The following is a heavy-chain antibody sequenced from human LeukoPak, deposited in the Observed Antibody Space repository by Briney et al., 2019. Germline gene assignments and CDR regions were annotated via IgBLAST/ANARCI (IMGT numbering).Heavy chain of an antibody. D-gene: IGHD4-17*01. CDR2: INTNTENP. CDR1: GYTFTSYA. CDR3: ARGPFDYGDYRPNYYYYYGMDV. Sequence: ASVKVSRKASGYTFTSYAMNWVRQAPGQGLEWMGWINTNTENPTYAQGFTGRFVFSLDTSVSTTYLQISSLKAEDTAVYYCARGPFDYGDYRPNYYYYYGMDVWGQGTTVTVSS. J-gene: IGHJ6*02. V-gene: IGHV7-4-1*02.